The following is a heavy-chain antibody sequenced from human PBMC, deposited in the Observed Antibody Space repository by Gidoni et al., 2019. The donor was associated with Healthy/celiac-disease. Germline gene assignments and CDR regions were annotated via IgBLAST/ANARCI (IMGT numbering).Heavy chain of an antibody. CDR1: GFTFSSYS. D-gene: IGHD6-13*01. V-gene: IGHV3-21*01. CDR3: ASVGIAAAGSHD. Sequence: EVQLVESGGGLVKPGGSLRLSCSASGFTFSSYSRNWIRQAPGKGLEWVSSISSSSSYIYYADSVKGRFTISRDNAKNSLYLQMNSLRAEDTAVYYCASVGIAAAGSHDWGQGTLVTVSS. CDR2: ISSSSSYI. J-gene: IGHJ4*02.